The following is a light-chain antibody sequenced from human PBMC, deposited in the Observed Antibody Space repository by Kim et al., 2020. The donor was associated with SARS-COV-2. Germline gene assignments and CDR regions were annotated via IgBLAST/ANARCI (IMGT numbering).Light chain of an antibody. CDR1: QDIGYY. Sequence: GDRVTITSRASQDIGYYLAWYQQKPGKVPTLLIYAAAILQSGVPPRFSGSVSGTDFTLTISSLQPEDVATYYCQKYNRAPYTFGQGTKLEI. J-gene: IGKJ2*01. V-gene: IGKV1-27*01. CDR3: QKYNRAPYT. CDR2: AAA.